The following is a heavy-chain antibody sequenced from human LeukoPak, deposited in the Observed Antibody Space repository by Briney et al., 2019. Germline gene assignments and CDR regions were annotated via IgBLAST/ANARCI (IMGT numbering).Heavy chain of an antibody. CDR3: ARESEEQLDDPSFDY. J-gene: IGHJ4*02. V-gene: IGHV1-69*05. CDR1: GGTFSSYA. D-gene: IGHD6-6*01. CDR2: IIPIFGTA. Sequence: ASVKVSCKASGGTFSSYAISWVRQAPGQGLEWMGRIIPIFGTANYAQKFQGRVTITTDESTSTAYMELSSLRSEDTAVYYCARESEEQLDDPSFDYWGQGTLVSVSS.